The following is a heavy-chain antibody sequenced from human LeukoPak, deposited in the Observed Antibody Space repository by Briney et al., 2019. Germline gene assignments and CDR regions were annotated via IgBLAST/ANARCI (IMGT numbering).Heavy chain of an antibody. Sequence: SVKVSCKASGGTFSSYAISWVRQARGQGLEWMGGIIPIFGTANYAQKFQGRVTITADESTSTAYMELSSLRSEDTAVYYCARDCPDLPCSGAFDIWGQGTMVTVSS. V-gene: IGHV1-69*13. J-gene: IGHJ3*02. CDR1: GGTFSSYA. CDR2: IIPIFGTA. D-gene: IGHD3-10*02. CDR3: ARDCPDLPCSGAFDI.